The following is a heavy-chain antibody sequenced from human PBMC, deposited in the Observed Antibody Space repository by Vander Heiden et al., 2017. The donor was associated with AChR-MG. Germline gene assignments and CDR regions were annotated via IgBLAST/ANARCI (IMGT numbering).Heavy chain of an antibody. Sequence: EVQLLESGGGLVQPGGSLRLSCAASGFTFSSYAMSWVRQAPGKGLEWVSAISGSGGSTYYDDAVKGRFTISRDNSKNTLYLQMNSLRAEDTAVYYCAKADSGSYRPGLPAPYYYYYYMDVWGKGTTVTVSS. CDR2: ISGSGGST. CDR1: GFTFSSYA. D-gene: IGHD1-26*01. V-gene: IGHV3-23*01. CDR3: AKADSGSYRPGLPAPYYYYYYMDV. J-gene: IGHJ6*03.